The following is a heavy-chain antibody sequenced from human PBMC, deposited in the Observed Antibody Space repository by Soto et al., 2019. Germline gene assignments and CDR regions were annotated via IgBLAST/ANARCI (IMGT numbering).Heavy chain of an antibody. CDR1: GFTFSSYA. CDR2: ISGSGGST. V-gene: IGHV3-23*01. J-gene: IGHJ4*02. CDR3: AKGGLRLIVVVPAAIYTYDY. D-gene: IGHD2-2*02. Sequence: GGSLRLSCAASGFTFSSYAMSWVRQAPGKGLEWVSAISGSGGSTYYADSVKGRFTISRDNSKNTLYLQMNSLRAEDTAVYYCAKGGLRLIVVVPAAIYTYDYWGQGTLVTVSS.